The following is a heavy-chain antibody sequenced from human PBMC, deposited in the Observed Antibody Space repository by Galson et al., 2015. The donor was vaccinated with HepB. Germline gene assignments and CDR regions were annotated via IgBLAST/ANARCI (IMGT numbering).Heavy chain of an antibody. CDR1: GYTFTSYG. J-gene: IGHJ5*02. CDR3: ARIVGANYRWFDP. Sequence: SVKVSCKASGYTFTSYGISWVRQAPGQGLEWMGWISAYNGDTNYAQKLQGRVTMTTDTSTSTAYMELRSLRSDDAAVYYCARIVGANYRWFDPWGQGTLVTVSS. CDR2: ISAYNGDT. V-gene: IGHV1-18*04. D-gene: IGHD1-26*01.